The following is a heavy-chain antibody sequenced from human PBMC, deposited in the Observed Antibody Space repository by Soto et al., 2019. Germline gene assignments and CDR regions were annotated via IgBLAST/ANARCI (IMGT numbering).Heavy chain of an antibody. V-gene: IGHV4-59*01. CDR2: IYYSGST. Sequence: SETLSLTCTVSGGSISSYYWSWIRQPPGKGLEWIGYIYYSGSTNYHPSLKSRVTISVDTSKNQFSLKLSSVTAADTAVYYCARVLVANDYYYGMDVWGQGTTVTVSS. CDR1: GGSISSYY. D-gene: IGHD5-12*01. CDR3: ARVLVANDYYYGMDV. J-gene: IGHJ6*02.